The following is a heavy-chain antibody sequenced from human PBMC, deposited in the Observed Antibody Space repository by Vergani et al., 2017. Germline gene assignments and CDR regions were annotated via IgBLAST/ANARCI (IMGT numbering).Heavy chain of an antibody. Sequence: QLQLQESGPGLVKPSETLSLTCTVSGGSITYGAFYWGWIRQSPGKGLEWIGSIYYSENKFYNPSLESRVTLSIDTTKNQFSLKLKSVTAADTAVYYCAGCFRDEGMIYGGTVENWFDPWGPGILVTVSS. J-gene: IGHJ5*02. V-gene: IGHV4-39*01. CDR3: AGCFRDEGMIYGGTVENWFDP. CDR2: IYYSENK. CDR1: GGSITYGAFY. D-gene: IGHD3-22*01.